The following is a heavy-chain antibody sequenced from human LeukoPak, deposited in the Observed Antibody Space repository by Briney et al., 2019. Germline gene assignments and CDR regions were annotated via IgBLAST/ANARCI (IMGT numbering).Heavy chain of an antibody. J-gene: IGHJ5*02. Sequence: GESLRISCKGSGYSFTSYWVSWVRLMPGKGLEWVGKIDPSDSYTKYSPSFRGHVIISVDKSITTAYLQWSSLQASDTAMYYCARHGSDLWFGFDPWGQGTLVTVSS. CDR1: GYSFTSYW. CDR2: IDPSDSYT. CDR3: ARHGSDLWFGFDP. V-gene: IGHV5-10-1*01. D-gene: IGHD3-10*01.